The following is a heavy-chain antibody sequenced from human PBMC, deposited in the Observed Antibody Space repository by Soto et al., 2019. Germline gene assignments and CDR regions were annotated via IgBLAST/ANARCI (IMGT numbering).Heavy chain of an antibody. Sequence: QVQLQESGPGLVKPSGTLSLTCAVSGGSIRSNNWWTWVRQPPGKGLEWIGEIYHSGSTNYNPSLKSQVTISVDKSKNQFSLQLDSVTAADTAVYYCARSYDSSHYSDAFDIWGQGTMVTVSS. D-gene: IGHD3-22*01. CDR1: GGSIRSNNW. J-gene: IGHJ3*02. CDR2: IYHSGST. CDR3: ARSYDSSHYSDAFDI. V-gene: IGHV4-4*02.